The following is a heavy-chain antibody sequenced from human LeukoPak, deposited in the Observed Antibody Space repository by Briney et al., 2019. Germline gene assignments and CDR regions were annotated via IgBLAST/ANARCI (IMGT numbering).Heavy chain of an antibody. Sequence: PSETLSLTCAVSGYSISSGYYWGWIRQPPGKGLEWIGSMYHSGITYYNPSLESRVTMSVDTSKNQFSLKLSSVTAADTAVYYCARDALILDYWGQGTLVTVSS. CDR2: MYHSGIT. J-gene: IGHJ4*02. D-gene: IGHD2-8*01. V-gene: IGHV4-38-2*02. CDR1: GYSISSGYY. CDR3: ARDALILDY.